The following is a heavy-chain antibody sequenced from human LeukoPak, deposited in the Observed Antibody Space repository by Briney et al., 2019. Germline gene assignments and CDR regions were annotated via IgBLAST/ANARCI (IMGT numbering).Heavy chain of an antibody. D-gene: IGHD1-7*01. V-gene: IGHV4-61*02. CDR2: ISTSGST. Sequence: SQTLSPTCTVSGGSISSGNYYWSWIRQPAGKGLEWIGRISTSGSTNFNPSLKSRVTISVDTSKNQFSLNLSSVTAADTAVYYCARGQSGWNYNWFDPWGQGILVTVSS. J-gene: IGHJ5*02. CDR3: ARGQSGWNYNWFDP. CDR1: GGSISSGNYY.